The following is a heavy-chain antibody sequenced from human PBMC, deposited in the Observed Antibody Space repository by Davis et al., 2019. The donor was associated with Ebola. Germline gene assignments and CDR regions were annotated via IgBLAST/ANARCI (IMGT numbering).Heavy chain of an antibody. CDR1: AYTFTSYA. J-gene: IGHJ6*02. D-gene: IGHD6-6*01. CDR3: ARGSSKAYSYYGMDV. V-gene: IGHV1-3*01. Sequence: AASAQVSCKASAYTFTSYAMHWVRQAPGQRLEWMGWINAGNGNTKYSQKFQGRVTITRDTSASTAYMELSSLRSEDTAVYYCARGSSKAYSYYGMDVWGQGTTVTVSS. CDR2: INAGNGNT.